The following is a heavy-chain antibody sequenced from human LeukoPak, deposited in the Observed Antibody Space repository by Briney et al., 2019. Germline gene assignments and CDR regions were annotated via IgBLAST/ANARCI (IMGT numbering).Heavy chain of an antibody. J-gene: IGHJ4*02. CDR3: SRESGPFSPFGY. CDR2: ISLAGQT. V-gene: IGHV4/OR15-8*02. Sequence: SETLALTCGVSGGSISGTNWWSWVRQPPGQGLEWIGEISLAGQTNYNPSLNGRVTMSLDKSSNQLSLHLTSVTAADTATYFCSRESGPFSPFGYWGQGTLVIVSS. D-gene: IGHD1-26*01. CDR1: GGSISGTNW.